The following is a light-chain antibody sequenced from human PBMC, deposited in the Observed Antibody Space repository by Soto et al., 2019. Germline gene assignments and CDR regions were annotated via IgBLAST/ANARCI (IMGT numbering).Light chain of an antibody. CDR2: AAS. Sequence: DIQMTQSQSSLSASVGDRVTITCRASQGISNYLAWYQQKPGKVPKLLIYAASTSQSGVPSRFSGSGSGTDFTLTISSLQPEDVATYYCQKYNSAPWTFGQGTKVEIK. J-gene: IGKJ1*01. CDR1: QGISNY. CDR3: QKYNSAPWT. V-gene: IGKV1-27*01.